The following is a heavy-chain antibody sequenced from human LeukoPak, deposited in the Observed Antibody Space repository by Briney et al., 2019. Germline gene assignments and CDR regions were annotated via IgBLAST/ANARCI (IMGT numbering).Heavy chain of an antibody. D-gene: IGHD2-2*01. J-gene: IGHJ5*02. CDR1: GYTFTSYD. Sequence: GASVKVSCKASGYTFTSYDINWVRHATGQGLEWMGWMNPDSGNTGYAQKFQGRVTMTRNASISTAYMELSSLRSEDTAMYYCARGLHCSKANCRRGEWFDPWGQGTLVTVSS. CDR2: MNPDSGNT. V-gene: IGHV1-8*01. CDR3: ARGLHCSKANCRRGEWFDP.